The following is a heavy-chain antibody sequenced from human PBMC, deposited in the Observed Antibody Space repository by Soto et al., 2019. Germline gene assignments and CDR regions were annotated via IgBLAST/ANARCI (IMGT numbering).Heavy chain of an antibody. CDR3: ARDAFEIYYKFGLDV. CDR2: ISSSGGTI. V-gene: IGHV3-48*03. D-gene: IGHD3-10*01. CDR1: GFSFSDYE. J-gene: IGHJ6*02. Sequence: PGGSLRLSCAASGFSFSDYEMNWVRQTPGKGLEWLSYISSSGGTIKYADSVKGRFTISRDNAKNSLYLQMHSLRAYDTAVYYCARDAFEIYYKFGLDVWGHGTPVTVSS.